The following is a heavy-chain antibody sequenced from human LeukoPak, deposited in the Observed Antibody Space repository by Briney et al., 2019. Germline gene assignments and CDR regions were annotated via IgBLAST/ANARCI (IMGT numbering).Heavy chain of an antibody. CDR2: IYSGGRT. J-gene: IGHJ6*02. D-gene: IGHD3-16*01. CDR3: ARGPYYYGMDV. V-gene: IGHV3-53*04. Sequence: GGSLRLSCAASGLSVSDNYMSWVRQAPGEGLEWVSIIYSGGRTYYADFVKGRFTISRHNSKNTLFLQMDSLRTEDTAVYYCARGPYYYGMDVWGQGTTVTVSS. CDR1: GLSVSDNY.